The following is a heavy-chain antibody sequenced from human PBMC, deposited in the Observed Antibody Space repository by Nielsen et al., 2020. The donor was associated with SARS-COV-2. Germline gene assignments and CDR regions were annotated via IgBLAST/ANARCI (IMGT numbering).Heavy chain of an antibody. Sequence: SVKVSCKASGFTFSNSAIQWVRHARGRRLEWIGWIVVNSGNTNYAQKFQERVTITRDMSTSTAYMELSSLRSEDTAIYYCAADDVQLCSWGQGTLVTVSS. CDR2: IVVNSGNT. CDR3: AADDVQLCS. D-gene: IGHD5-18*01. CDR1: GFTFSNSA. J-gene: IGHJ1*01. V-gene: IGHV1-58*02.